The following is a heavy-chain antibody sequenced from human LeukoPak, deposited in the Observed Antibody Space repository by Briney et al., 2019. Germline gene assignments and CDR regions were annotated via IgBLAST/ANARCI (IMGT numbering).Heavy chain of an antibody. CDR1: GYSFTSYR. D-gene: IGHD6-19*01. CDR3: ASNLIIAVAGTNAFDI. CDR2: IYPGDSDT. V-gene: IGHV5-51*01. Sequence: HGESLKISCKGSGYSFTSYRIGWVRQMPGKGLEWMGIIYPGDSDTRYSPSFQGQVTISADKSISTAYLQWSSLKASDTAMYYCASNLIIAVAGTNAFDIWGQGTMVTVSS. J-gene: IGHJ3*02.